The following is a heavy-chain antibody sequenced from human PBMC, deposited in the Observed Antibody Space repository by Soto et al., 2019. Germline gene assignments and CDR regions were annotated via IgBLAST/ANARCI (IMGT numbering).Heavy chain of an antibody. Sequence: QVQLVQSGAEVKRPGSSVKVSCASSGDTFNSYVISWVRQAPGQGLEWMGGIIPIIGVTHYAQKFQGRVTISALSSTGTAYMELTNLGFEDTALYYCARESIGAKGADHWXQGTLVTVSS. J-gene: IGHJ4*02. CDR2: IIPIIGVT. CDR3: ARESIGAKGADH. V-gene: IGHV1-69*17. D-gene: IGHD2-21*01. CDR1: GDTFNSYV.